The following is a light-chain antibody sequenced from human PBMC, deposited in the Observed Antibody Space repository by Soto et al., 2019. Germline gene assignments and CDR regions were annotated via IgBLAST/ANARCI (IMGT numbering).Light chain of an antibody. CDR1: SSDVGGYNY. J-gene: IGLJ3*02. CDR2: DVS. Sequence: QSVLTQPASVSGSPGQSITISCTGTSSDVGGYNYVSWYQQHPGKAPKLMIYDVSNWPSGVSNRFSGSKSGNTASLTISGLQAEDEADYYCSSYTSSSTLWVFGGGTKVTVL. CDR3: SSYTSSSTLWV. V-gene: IGLV2-14*01.